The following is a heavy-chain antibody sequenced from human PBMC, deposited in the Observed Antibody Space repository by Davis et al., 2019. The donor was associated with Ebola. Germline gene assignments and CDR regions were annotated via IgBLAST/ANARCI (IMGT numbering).Heavy chain of an antibody. CDR1: GGSISSSSYY. CDR3: ARHNDDRAFDY. D-gene: IGHD3-22*01. J-gene: IGHJ4*02. V-gene: IGHV4-39*01. CDR2: MHYSGIS. Sequence: SETLSLTCTVSGGSISSSSYYWGWIRQAPGKGLEWLGHMHYSGISYYNPSLKSRVMISVDRSKNQLSLRLTSVTAADTALYYCARHNDDRAFDYWGQGTLVTVSS.